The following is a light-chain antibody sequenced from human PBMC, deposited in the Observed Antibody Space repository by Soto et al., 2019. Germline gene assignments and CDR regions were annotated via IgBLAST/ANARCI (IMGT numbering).Light chain of an antibody. V-gene: IGLV2-8*01. CDR1: STNIGAYNY. CDR3: SSYGGNAKL. Sequence: QSVLTQPPSASASLGQSVTFSCTGASTNIGAYNYVSWYQQHPGKAPKLIIFEVTKRPSGVPDRFSGSKSGNTASLTVSGLQAEDEADYYCSSYGGNAKLFGGGTKLTVL. CDR2: EVT. J-gene: IGLJ2*01.